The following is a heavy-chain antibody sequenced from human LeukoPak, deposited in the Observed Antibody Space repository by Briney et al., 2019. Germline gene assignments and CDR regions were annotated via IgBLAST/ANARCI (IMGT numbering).Heavy chain of an antibody. D-gene: IGHD3-9*01. CDR3: ARVPGVYYDRLTGYGSGWFDP. CDR2: IYHSGST. CDR1: GGSISSSSYY. V-gene: IGHV4-39*07. Sequence: SETLSLTCTVSGGSISSSSYYWGWIRQPPGKGLEWIGSIYHSGSTYYNPSLRSRVTISVETSKNQFSLKVRSMTAADTAVYYCARVPGVYYDRLTGYGSGWFDPWGQGTLVTVSS. J-gene: IGHJ5*02.